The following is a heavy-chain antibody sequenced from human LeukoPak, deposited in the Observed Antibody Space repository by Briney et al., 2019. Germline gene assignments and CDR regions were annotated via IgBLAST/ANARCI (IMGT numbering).Heavy chain of an antibody. Sequence: GTSVKVSCKASGGTFSTYAISWVRQAPGQGLEWMGGIIPIFGTANYAQKFQGRVTITADKSTSTAYMELSSLRSEDTAVYYCARAGSPIRYFDWPTTYYFDYWGQGTLVTVSS. V-gene: IGHV1-69*06. CDR1: GGTFSTYA. D-gene: IGHD3-9*01. J-gene: IGHJ4*02. CDR2: IIPIFGTA. CDR3: ARAGSPIRYFDWPTTYYFDY.